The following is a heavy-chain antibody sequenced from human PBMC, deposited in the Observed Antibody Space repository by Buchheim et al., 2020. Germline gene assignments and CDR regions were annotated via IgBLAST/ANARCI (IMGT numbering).Heavy chain of an antibody. V-gene: IGHV3-33*01. D-gene: IGHD3-22*01. CDR1: GFTFSSYG. Sequence: VQLVDSGGGLVQPGGSLRLSCAASGFTFSSYGMHWVRQAPGKGLEWVAVIWYDGSNKYYADSVKGRFTISRDNSKNTLYLQMTRLRAEDTAVYYCAREKYYYDSSGYQDYYYYYGMDVWGQGTT. J-gene: IGHJ6*02. CDR2: IWYDGSNK. CDR3: AREKYYYDSSGYQDYYYYYGMDV.